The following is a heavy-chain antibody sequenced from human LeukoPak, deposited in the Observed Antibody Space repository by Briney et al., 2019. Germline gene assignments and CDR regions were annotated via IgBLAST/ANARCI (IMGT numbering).Heavy chain of an antibody. D-gene: IGHD3-22*01. Sequence: ETLSLTCAVSGYSIRSGYYWGWIRQAPGKGLEWVSSISSSSSYIYYADSVKGRFTISRDNAKNSLYLQMNSLRAEDTAVYYCAREGDSYYYDSSGYYTDYWGQGTLVTVSS. CDR3: AREGDSYYYDSSGYYTDY. J-gene: IGHJ4*02. CDR2: ISSSSSYI. V-gene: IGHV3-21*01. CDR1: GYSIRSGYY.